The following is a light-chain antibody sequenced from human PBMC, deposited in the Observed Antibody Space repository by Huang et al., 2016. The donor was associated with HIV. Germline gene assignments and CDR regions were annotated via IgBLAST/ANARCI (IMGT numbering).Light chain of an antibody. V-gene: IGKV3-15*01. Sequence: ERVMTQSPATLSVAPGERVTLSCRASHSVSSNLAWYQQKPGQAPRRLIHGASPRATGIPARVSGSGSGTEFTLAISSRQSEDSGVYFCQQYDNWPLTFGQGTRLEIK. J-gene: IGKJ5*01. CDR2: GAS. CDR3: QQYDNWPLT. CDR1: HSVSSN.